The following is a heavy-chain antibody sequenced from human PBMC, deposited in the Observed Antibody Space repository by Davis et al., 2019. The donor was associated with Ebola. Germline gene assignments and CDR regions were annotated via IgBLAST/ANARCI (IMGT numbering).Heavy chain of an antibody. J-gene: IGHJ5*02. CDR3: ARHTIRGGAP. V-gene: IGHV3-11*01. D-gene: IGHD3-10*01. Sequence: GESLKISCAASGFTFSDYYMSWIRQAPGKGLEWVSYISSSGSTRYYADSVKGRFTISRDNAKNSLYLQMNSLRVEDTAVYYCARHTIRGGAPWGQGTLVTVSS. CDR1: GFTFSDYY. CDR2: ISSSGSTR.